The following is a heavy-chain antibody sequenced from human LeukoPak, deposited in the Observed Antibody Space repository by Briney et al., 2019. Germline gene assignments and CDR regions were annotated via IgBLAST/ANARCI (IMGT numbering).Heavy chain of an antibody. V-gene: IGHV4-34*01. Sequence: SETLSLTCAVYGGSFSGYYWSWIRQPPGKGLEWIGEINHSGSTNYNPSLKSRVTISVDTSKNQFSLKLSSVTAADTAVYYCARQGPHRTYYYDSSAKYGAYYFDYWGQGTLVTVSS. D-gene: IGHD3-22*01. CDR3: ARQGPHRTYYYDSSAKYGAYYFDY. J-gene: IGHJ4*02. CDR2: INHSGST. CDR1: GGSFSGYY.